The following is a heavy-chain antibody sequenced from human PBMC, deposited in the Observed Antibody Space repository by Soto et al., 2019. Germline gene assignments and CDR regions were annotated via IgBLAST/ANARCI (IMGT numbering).Heavy chain of an antibody. CDR3: ARDAPPGDLDY. CDR1: GFSFSDYE. J-gene: IGHJ4*03. V-gene: IGHV3-48*03. D-gene: IGHD3-16*01. CDR2: IGRDGETT. Sequence: HPVGSLRLSCQAPGFSFSDYEMNWVRQAPGEGLEWVAYIGRDGETTFYADSVEGRFVASRDNAKNSLFLQMDRLTGDDTAVYFCARDAPPGDLDYWGQGSLDTVSS.